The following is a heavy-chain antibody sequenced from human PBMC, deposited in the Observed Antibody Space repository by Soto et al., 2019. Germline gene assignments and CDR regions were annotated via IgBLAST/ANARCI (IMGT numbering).Heavy chain of an antibody. J-gene: IGHJ5*02. V-gene: IGHV1-69*01. CDR1: GGTFSSYA. CDR3: ARGVLLAAAGTLVVAWFDP. Sequence: QVQLVQSGAEVKKPGSSVKVSCKASGGTFSSYAISWVRQAPGQGLEWMGGIIPIFGTANYAQKLQGRVTITADESTSTASMELSSLRSEDTAVYYCARGVLLAAAGTLVVAWFDPWGQGTLVTVSS. CDR2: IIPIFGTA. D-gene: IGHD6-13*01.